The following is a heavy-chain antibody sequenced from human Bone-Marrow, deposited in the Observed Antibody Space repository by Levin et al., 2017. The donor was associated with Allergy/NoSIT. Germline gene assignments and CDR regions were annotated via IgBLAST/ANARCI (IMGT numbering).Heavy chain of an antibody. V-gene: IGHV4-59*08. CDR2: IYYSGST. Sequence: SETLSLTCTVSGGSISSYYWSWIRQPPGKGLEWIGYIYYSGSTNYNPSLKSRVTISVDTSKNQFSLKLSSVTAADPAVYYCARRAPYYDGAGYCDYWGQGTLDTVAA. CDR3: ARRAPYYDGAGYCDY. D-gene: IGHD3-10*01. J-gene: IGHJ4*02. CDR1: GGSISSYY.